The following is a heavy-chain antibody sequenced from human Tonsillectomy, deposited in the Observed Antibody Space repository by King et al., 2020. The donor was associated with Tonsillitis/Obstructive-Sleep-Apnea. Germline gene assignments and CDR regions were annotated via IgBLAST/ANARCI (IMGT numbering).Heavy chain of an antibody. CDR2: ISYDGSNK. J-gene: IGHJ5*02. CDR3: AREKTTGGFDP. D-gene: IGHD4-17*01. CDR1: GFTFGSYA. V-gene: IGHV3-30*01. Sequence: VQLVESGGGVVQPGRSLRLSCAASGFTFGSYAMHWVRQAPGKGLEWVAVISYDGSNKYYADSVKGRFTISRDNSKNTLYLQMNSLRAEDTAVYYCAREKTTGGFDPWGQGTLVTVSS.